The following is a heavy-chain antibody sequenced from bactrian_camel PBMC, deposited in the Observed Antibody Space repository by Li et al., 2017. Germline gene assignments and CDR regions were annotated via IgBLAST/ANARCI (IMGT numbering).Heavy chain of an antibody. Sequence: HVQLVESGGGSVQAGGSLRLSCAASGLPDSSNCMGWFRQAPGKEREGVAVIDDVGSINYAESVKGRFTISKDNAKATLYLQMNSLKPEDTAVYYCAADSRPTVRCWDYAPYEYNNWAQGTQVTVS. V-gene: IGHV3S53*01. CDR2: IDDVGSI. D-gene: IGHD4*01. J-gene: IGHJ4*01. CDR1: GLPDSSNC. CDR3: AADSRPTVRCWDYAPYEYNN.